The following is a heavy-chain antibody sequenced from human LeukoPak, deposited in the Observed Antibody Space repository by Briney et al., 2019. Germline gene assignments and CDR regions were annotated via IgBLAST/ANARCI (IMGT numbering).Heavy chain of an antibody. CDR1: GXTVSTYV. CDR3: VRDSNFKIDY. V-gene: IGHV3-74*01. Sequence: PGGSLRLSCAVSGXTVSTYVMHWVRRAPGEGLVWVSRINHDGSDISYADSVKGRSTISRDNAKNTLYLQMNSLRADDTAIYYCVRDSNFKIDYWGQGTLVTVSS. D-gene: IGHD5-24*01. CDR2: INHDGSDI. J-gene: IGHJ4*02.